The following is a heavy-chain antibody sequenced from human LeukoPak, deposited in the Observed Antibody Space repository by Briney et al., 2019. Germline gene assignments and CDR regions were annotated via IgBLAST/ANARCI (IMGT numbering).Heavy chain of an antibody. CDR2: ISYSGST. CDR1: GGSISSSSYY. D-gene: IGHD1-26*01. J-gene: IGHJ4*02. V-gene: IGHV4-39*01. Sequence: SETLSLTCTVSGGSISSSSYYWGWIRQPPGKGLEWIGIISYSGSTYYNPSLKSRVTMSVDTSKNQFSLKLSSVIAADTAVYYCARQGSGNYLSPVNYWGQGTLVTVSS. CDR3: ARQGSGNYLSPVNY.